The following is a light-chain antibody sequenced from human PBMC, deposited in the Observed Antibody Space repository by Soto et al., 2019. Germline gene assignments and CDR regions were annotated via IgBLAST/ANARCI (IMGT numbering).Light chain of an antibody. J-gene: IGKJ5*01. CDR1: QSVSSN. CDR3: QQYNNWLLIT. Sequence: EFVLTQSPGTLSLSPGERATLSCRASQSVSSNLAWYQQKPGQAPRLLIYGASTRATGIPARFSGSGSGTEFTLTISSLQSEDFAVYYCQQYNNWLLITFGQGTRLEIK. CDR2: GAS. V-gene: IGKV3-15*01.